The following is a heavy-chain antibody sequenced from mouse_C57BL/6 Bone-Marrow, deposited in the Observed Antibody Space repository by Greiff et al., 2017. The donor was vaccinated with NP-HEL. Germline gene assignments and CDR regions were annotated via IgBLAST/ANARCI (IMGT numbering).Heavy chain of an antibody. Sequence: VQLQQSGAELAKPGASVKLSCKASGYPFTSYWMHWVKQRPGQGLELIGYLHPSSGYTKYNQKFKDKATLTADKSSSTAYMQLISLTYEDSAVDYCERRPSITTVFDYWGQGTTLTVSS. J-gene: IGHJ2*01. D-gene: IGHD1-1*01. CDR3: ERRPSITTVFDY. CDR2: LHPSSGYT. CDR1: GYPFTSYW. V-gene: IGHV1-7*01.